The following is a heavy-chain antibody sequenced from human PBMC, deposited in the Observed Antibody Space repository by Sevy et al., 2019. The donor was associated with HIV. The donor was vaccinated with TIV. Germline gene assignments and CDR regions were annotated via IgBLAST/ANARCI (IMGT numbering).Heavy chain of an antibody. CDR2: INAISSNI. CDR3: ARDLFSGGNAVYGY. Sequence: GGSLRLSCAASGFTFSSYAMNWVRQAPGKGLEWVSSINAISSNIYYADSVKGRFTISRDNPENSLYLQMNSVRAEDTAVYYCARDLFSGGNAVYGYWGQGTLVTVSS. D-gene: IGHD2-15*01. CDR1: GFTFSSYA. V-gene: IGHV3-21*01. J-gene: IGHJ4*02.